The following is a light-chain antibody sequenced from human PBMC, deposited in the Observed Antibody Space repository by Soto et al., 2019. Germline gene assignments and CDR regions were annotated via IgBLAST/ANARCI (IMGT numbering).Light chain of an antibody. J-gene: IGKJ2*03. Sequence: EIVLPQSPGTLSLSPGERATLSCRASPSVSSNYLDWYQQKPGQAPRLLIYGASIRATGLPDRFSGSGSGTDFTLTISRLEPEEFEVYDGQQYGSSYSFGQGTKLVSK. CDR3: QQYGSSYS. CDR2: GAS. CDR1: PSVSSNY. V-gene: IGKV3-20*01.